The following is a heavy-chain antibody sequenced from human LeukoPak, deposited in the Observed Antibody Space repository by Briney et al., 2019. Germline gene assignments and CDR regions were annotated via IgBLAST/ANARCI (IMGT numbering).Heavy chain of an antibody. CDR1: GFTFSTYG. V-gene: IGHV3-30*03. CDR3: ARWGSELPDDAFDI. D-gene: IGHD6-25*01. Sequence: GGSLRLSCAASGFTFSTYGMHWVRQAPGKGLEWVAVISYDEKGKYYADSVKGRFTIARDNAKNSLYLQMDSLRVEDTAVYFCARWGSELPDDAFDIWGQGTMVTVSS. J-gene: IGHJ3*02. CDR2: ISYDEKGK.